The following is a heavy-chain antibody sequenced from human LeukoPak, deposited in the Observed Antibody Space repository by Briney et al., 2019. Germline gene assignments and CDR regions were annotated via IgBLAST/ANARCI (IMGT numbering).Heavy chain of an antibody. V-gene: IGHV4-34*01. Sequence: SETLSLTCAVYGGSFSGYYWSWIRQPPGKGLEWIGEINHSGSTNYNPSLKSRVTISVDTSKNQFSLKLSSVTAADTAVYYCARGVVAAAGRTFDFWGQGTPVTVSS. J-gene: IGHJ4*02. CDR2: INHSGST. D-gene: IGHD6-13*01. CDR1: GGSFSGYY. CDR3: ARGVVAAAGRTFDF.